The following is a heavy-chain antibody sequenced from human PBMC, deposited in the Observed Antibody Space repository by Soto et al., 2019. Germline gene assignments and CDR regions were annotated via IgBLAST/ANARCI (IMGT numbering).Heavy chain of an antibody. CDR3: ARAGALTTVTYFDY. J-gene: IGHJ4*02. CDR1: GYTFTSYY. Sequence: ASVKVSCKASGYTFTSYYMHWVRQAPGQGLEWMGIINPSGGSTSYAQKLQGRVTMTRDTSTGTVYMKLSSLRSDDTAVYYCARAGALTTVTYFDYWGQGTLVTVSS. V-gene: IGHV1-46*01. CDR2: INPSGGST. D-gene: IGHD4-17*01.